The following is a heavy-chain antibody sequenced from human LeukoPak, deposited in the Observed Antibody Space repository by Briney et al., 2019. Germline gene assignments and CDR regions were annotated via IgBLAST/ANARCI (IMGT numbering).Heavy chain of an antibody. CDR2: IYYSGST. CDR3: ARAEILYYDSSGYFNWFDP. D-gene: IGHD3-22*01. Sequence: SQTLSLTCTVSGGSISSGGYYWSWTRQHPGKGLEWIGYIYYSGSTYYNPSLKSRVTISVDTSKNQFSLKLSSVTAADTAVYYCARAEILYYDSSGYFNWFDPWGQGTLVTVSS. V-gene: IGHV4-31*03. J-gene: IGHJ5*02. CDR1: GGSISSGGYY.